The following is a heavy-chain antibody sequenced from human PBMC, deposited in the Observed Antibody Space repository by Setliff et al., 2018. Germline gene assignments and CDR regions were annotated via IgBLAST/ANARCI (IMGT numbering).Heavy chain of an antibody. Sequence: ASVKVSCKASGYTFTSHYMHWVRQAPGLGLEWMGTINPSSGRTSYAQKFQGRVTMTRDTSTSTVYMDMSSLRSDDTAVYYCAREQWLDPPGYYYMDVWAKGTTVTVSS. CDR2: INPSSGRT. J-gene: IGHJ6*03. CDR1: GYTFTSHY. V-gene: IGHV1-46*01. CDR3: AREQWLDPPGYYYMDV. D-gene: IGHD6-19*01.